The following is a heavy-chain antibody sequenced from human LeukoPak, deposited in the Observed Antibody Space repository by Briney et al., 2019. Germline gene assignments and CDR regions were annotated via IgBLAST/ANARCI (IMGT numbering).Heavy chain of an antibody. V-gene: IGHV3-30*18. J-gene: IGHJ4*02. CDR3: VKSGIAAAGQRGYFDY. D-gene: IGHD6-13*01. Sequence: GGSLRLSCAASGFTFSSYGMHWVRQAPGKGLEWVAVMSNDGSNKYYADSVKGRFTISRDNAKNTQYLQMNSLRAEDTGIYYCVKSGIAAAGQRGYFDYWGRGTLVTVSS. CDR1: GFTFSSYG. CDR2: MSNDGSNK.